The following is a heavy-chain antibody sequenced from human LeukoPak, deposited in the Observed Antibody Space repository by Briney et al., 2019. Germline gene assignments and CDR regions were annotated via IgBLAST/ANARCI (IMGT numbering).Heavy chain of an antibody. CDR1: GYTFTSYG. J-gene: IGHJ4*02. CDR2: ISAYNGNT. Sequence: ASVKVSCKASGYTFTSYGISWVRQAPGQGLEWMGWISAYNGNTNYAQKFQGRVTMTRNTSISTAYMELSSLRSEDTAVYYCARGGGSGSYYFDYWGQGTLVTVSS. CDR3: ARGGGSGSYYFDY. D-gene: IGHD1-26*01. V-gene: IGHV1-18*01.